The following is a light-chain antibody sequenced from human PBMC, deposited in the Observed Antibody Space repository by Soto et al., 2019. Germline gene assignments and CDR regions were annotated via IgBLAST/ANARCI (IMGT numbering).Light chain of an antibody. J-gene: IGKJ1*01. CDR2: GAS. Sequence: EIVLTQSPGTLSLSPGERATLSCRASQSVSSSYLAWYQQKPGQAPRLLIYGASSRATGIPDRFSGSGSGTDFPLTISRLEPEDFAVYYGQQYGSSPGTFGQGTKVEIK. V-gene: IGKV3-20*01. CDR3: QQYGSSPGT. CDR1: QSVSSSY.